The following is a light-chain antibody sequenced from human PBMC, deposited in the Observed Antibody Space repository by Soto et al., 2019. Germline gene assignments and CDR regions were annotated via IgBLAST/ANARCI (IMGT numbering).Light chain of an antibody. V-gene: IGLV2-11*01. CDR2: DVS. J-gene: IGLJ2*01. Sequence: QSVLPQPRSVSGSPGQSVTISCTGTSSDAGGYNYVSWYQQHPGKAPKLMIYDVSKRPSGVPDRFSGSKSGNTASLTISGLQAEDEADYYCCSYAGSYPVVFGGGTK. CDR3: CSYAGSYPVV. CDR1: SSDAGGYNY.